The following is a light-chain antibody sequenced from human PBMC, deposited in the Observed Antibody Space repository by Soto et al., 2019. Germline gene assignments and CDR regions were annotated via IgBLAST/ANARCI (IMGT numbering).Light chain of an antibody. CDR3: KKPEV. CDR2: GAS. J-gene: IGKJ5*01. CDR1: QSVSSY. V-gene: IGKV3-11*01. Sequence: EIVLTQSPATLSLSPGERATLSCRASQSVSSYLAWYQQKPGQAPRLLIYGASNRATGIPDRLSASGSGKDFNLKISRLEPEDFAVYYCKKPEVFGQGTRLEIK.